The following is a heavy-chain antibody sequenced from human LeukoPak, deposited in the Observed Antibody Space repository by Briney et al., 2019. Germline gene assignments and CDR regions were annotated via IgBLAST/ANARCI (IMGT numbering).Heavy chain of an antibody. V-gene: IGHV3-49*04. Sequence: GGSLRLSCTASGFTFGDYAMSWVRQAPGKGLEWVGFIRSKAYGGTTEYAASVKGRFTISRDDSKSIAYLQMNSLKTEDTAVYYRTRDSGAYYDSSGYLDYWGQGTLVTVSS. CDR2: IRSKAYGGTT. CDR1: GFTFGDYA. CDR3: TRDSGAYYDSSGYLDY. D-gene: IGHD3-22*01. J-gene: IGHJ4*02.